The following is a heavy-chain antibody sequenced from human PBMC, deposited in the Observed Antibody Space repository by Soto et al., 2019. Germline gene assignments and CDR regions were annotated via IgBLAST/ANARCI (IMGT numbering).Heavy chain of an antibody. CDR3: ESERLETLKNILPYFDT. J-gene: IGHJ4*02. CDR1: GYTFTSFP. CDR2: ITSHNGRT. Sequence: ASVNVSFKASGYTFTSFPVSCVRQAPVQWLELMGSITSHNGRTEYAQKLQGRVTMTRDTSTSTVYMELKSLRFDDTDVYYCESERLETLKNILPYFDTWGQGSLVTDSS. V-gene: IGHV1-18*04. D-gene: IGHD2-21*01.